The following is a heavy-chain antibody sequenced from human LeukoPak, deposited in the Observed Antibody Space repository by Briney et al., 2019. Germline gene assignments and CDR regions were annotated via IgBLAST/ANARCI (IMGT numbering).Heavy chain of an antibody. D-gene: IGHD3-10*01. CDR1: GFTFSTYG. CDR3: AKARYGSGSSFDY. J-gene: IGHJ4*02. CDR2: IWYGGSNT. Sequence: GGSLRLSCAASGFTFSTYGMHWVRQAPGKGLEWVAVIWYGGSNTYYADSVKGRFTISRDNSKNTLYLQMNSLRAEDTAVYYCAKARYGSGSSFDYWGQGTLVTVSS. V-gene: IGHV3-30*02.